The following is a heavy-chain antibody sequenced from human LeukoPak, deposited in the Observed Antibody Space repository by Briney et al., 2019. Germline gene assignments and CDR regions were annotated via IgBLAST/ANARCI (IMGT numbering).Heavy chain of an antibody. J-gene: IGHJ3*01. CDR2: ISSSSSYI. D-gene: IGHD6-13*01. CDR3: ARAHTSSFLGSGFDF. V-gene: IGHV3-21*01. Sequence: PGGSLRLSCAASGFTFSSYTMNWVRQAPGKGLEWVSSISSSSSYIYYADSVKGRFTISRDNARNSLYLQMNSLRAEDTAVYYCARAHTSSFLGSGFDFWGQGTMVTVSS. CDR1: GFTFSSYT.